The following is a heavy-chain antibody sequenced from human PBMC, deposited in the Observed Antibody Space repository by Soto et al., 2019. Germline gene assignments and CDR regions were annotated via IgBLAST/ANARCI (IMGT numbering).Heavy chain of an antibody. Sequence: GGSLRLSCAASGFTFSSYSMNWVRQAPGKGLEWVSYISSSSSTIYYADSVKGRFTISRDNAKNSLYLQMNSLRAEDTAVYYCARFYELVRRSSSSATFYYYYYYMDVWGKGTTVTVSS. CDR2: ISSSSSTI. D-gene: IGHD6-13*01. V-gene: IGHV3-48*01. CDR3: ARFYELVRRSSSSATFYYYYYYMDV. CDR1: GFTFSSYS. J-gene: IGHJ6*03.